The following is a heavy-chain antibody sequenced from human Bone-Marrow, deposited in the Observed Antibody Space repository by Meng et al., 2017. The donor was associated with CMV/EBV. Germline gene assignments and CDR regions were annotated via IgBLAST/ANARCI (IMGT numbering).Heavy chain of an antibody. D-gene: IGHD5-18*01. CDR2: IWYDGSNK. CDR1: GFTFSSYG. CDR3: AKDGQRGYYMDV. J-gene: IGHJ6*02. Sequence: GEYLKISCAASGFTFSSYGMHWVRQAPGKGLEWVALIWYDGSNKYYADSVKGRFTISRDNSKNTLYLQMNSLRAEDTAVYYCAKDGQRGYYMDVWGQGTTVTVSS. V-gene: IGHV3-33*06.